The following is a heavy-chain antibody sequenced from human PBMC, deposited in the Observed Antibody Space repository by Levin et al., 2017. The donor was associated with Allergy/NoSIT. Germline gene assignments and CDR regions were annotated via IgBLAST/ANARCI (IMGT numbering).Heavy chain of an antibody. D-gene: IGHD5-12*01. CDR3: AHSEYSGYDYSTTFFDY. CDR2: IYWDDDK. V-gene: IGHV2-5*02. Sequence: SGPTLVKPTQTLTLTCTFSGFSLSTSGVGVGWIRQPPGKALEWLALIYWDDDKRYSPSLKSRLTITKDTSKNQVVLTMTNMDPVDTATYYCAHSEYSGYDYSTTFFDYWGQGTLVTVSS. J-gene: IGHJ4*02. CDR1: GFSLSTSGVG.